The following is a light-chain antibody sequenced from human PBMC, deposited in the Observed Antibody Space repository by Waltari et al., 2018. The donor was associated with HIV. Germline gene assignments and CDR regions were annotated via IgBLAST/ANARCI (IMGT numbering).Light chain of an antibody. V-gene: IGLV2-8*01. Sequence: QSALTQPPSASGSPGQSVTISCTGTSSDVGGSKYVSWYQQHPGKAPKLMIYEVNKRPARVPARFSGSKSANTASLTVSGLQADDEADYYCNSYAGSNNWVFGGGTKLTVL. CDR3: NSYAGSNNWV. J-gene: IGLJ3*02. CDR1: SSDVGGSKY. CDR2: EVN.